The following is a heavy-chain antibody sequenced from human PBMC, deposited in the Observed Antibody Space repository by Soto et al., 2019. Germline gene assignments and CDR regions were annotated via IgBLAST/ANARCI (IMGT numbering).Heavy chain of an antibody. D-gene: IGHD3-22*01. V-gene: IGHV4-59*06. J-gene: IGHJ5*02. CDR2: IYYSGST. Sequence: SETLSLTCTVSGGSISSYYWSWIRQHPGKGLEWIGYIYYSGSTYYNPSLKSRVTISVDTSKNQFSLKLSSVTAADTAVYYCAREIDDSSGSNWFDPWGQGTLVTVSS. CDR1: GGSISSYY. CDR3: AREIDDSSGSNWFDP.